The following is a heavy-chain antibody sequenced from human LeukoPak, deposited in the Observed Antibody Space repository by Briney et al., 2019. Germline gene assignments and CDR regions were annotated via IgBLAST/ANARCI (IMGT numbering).Heavy chain of an antibody. CDR2: IRYDGSNK. Sequence: GGSLRLSCAASGFTFSSYGMHWVRQAPGKGLEWVAFIRYDGSNKYYADSVKGRFTISRDNSKNSLYLQMNSLRTEDTALYYCAKALYSYGYVALGYWGQGTLVTVSS. D-gene: IGHD5-18*01. J-gene: IGHJ4*02. V-gene: IGHV3-30*02. CDR1: GFTFSSYG. CDR3: AKALYSYGYVALGY.